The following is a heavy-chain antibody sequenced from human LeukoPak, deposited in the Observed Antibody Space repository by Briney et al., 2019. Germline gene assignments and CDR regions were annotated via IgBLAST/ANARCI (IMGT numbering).Heavy chain of an antibody. J-gene: IGHJ4*02. D-gene: IGHD3-10*01. CDR1: GGSFSGYY. CDR3: AREASGYFDY. CDR2: INHSGST. Sequence: KPSETLSLTCAVYGGSFSGYYWSWIRQPPGKGLEWIGEINHSGSTNYNPSLKSQVTISVDTSKNQFSLKLSSVTAADTAVYYCAREASGYFDYWGQGTLVTVSS. V-gene: IGHV4-34*01.